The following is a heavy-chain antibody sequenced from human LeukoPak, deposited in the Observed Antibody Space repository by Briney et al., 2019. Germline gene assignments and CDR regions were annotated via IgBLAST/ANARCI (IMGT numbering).Heavy chain of an antibody. CDR3: ARATRVSYGMDV. Sequence: GASVKVSCKASGYTFTGYYMHWVRQAPGQRLEWMGWINAGNGNTKYSQKFQGRVTITRDTSASTAYMELSSLRSEDTAVYYCARATRVSYGMDVWGKGTTVTVSS. J-gene: IGHJ6*04. CDR1: GYTFTGYY. D-gene: IGHD3-10*01. V-gene: IGHV1-3*01. CDR2: INAGNGNT.